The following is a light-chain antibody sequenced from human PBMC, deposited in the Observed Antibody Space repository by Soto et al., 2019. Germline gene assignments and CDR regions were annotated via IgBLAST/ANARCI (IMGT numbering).Light chain of an antibody. CDR1: QTISNW. V-gene: IGKV1-5*01. Sequence: DIQMTQSPSTLSASVGDRVTITCRASQTISNWLAWYQQKPGMAPKLLIYDVSNLESGVPSRFSGSGSGTEFTLTVSSLQPDDFATYYCQQYNSYSPWTVGQGTKVEIK. CDR2: DVS. CDR3: QQYNSYSPWT. J-gene: IGKJ1*01.